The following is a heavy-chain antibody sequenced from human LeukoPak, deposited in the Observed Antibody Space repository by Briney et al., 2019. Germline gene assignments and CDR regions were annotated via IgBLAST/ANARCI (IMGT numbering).Heavy chain of an antibody. CDR2: IYYSGST. CDR3: ARGGLWFGFSFDY. V-gene: IGHV4-59*01. Sequence: SETLSLTCTVSDGSISSYYWSWIRQPPGKGLEWIGYIYYSGSTNYNSSLKSRVTISVDTSKNQFSLKLSSVTAADTAVYYCARGGLWFGFSFDYWGQGTLVTVSS. J-gene: IGHJ4*02. D-gene: IGHD3-10*01. CDR1: DGSISSYY.